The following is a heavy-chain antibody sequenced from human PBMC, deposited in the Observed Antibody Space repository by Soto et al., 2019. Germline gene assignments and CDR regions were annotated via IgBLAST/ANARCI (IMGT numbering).Heavy chain of an antibody. J-gene: IGHJ4*02. CDR1: GGSISSGGYY. V-gene: IGHV4-31*03. Sequence: QVQLQESGPGLVKPSQTLSLTCTVSGGSISSGGYYWSWIRQHPGKGLEWIGYIYYSGSTYYNPSLKSRVTIXXDXSXXQFSLKLSSVTAADTAVYYCARWSEVRGVIIYFDYWGQGTLVTVSS. D-gene: IGHD3-10*01. CDR2: IYYSGST. CDR3: ARWSEVRGVIIYFDY.